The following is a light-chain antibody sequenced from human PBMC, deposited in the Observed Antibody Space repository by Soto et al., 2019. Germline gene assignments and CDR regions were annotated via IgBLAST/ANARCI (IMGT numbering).Light chain of an antibody. CDR2: DAS. Sequence: EIVLTQSPVTLSLSPGERATLSCRASQSVSSYLAWYQQKPGQAPRLLIYDASNRATGIPARFSGSGSGTEFTLTISSLEPEDFAFYYCQQRDNWPSTFGGGTKVEIK. CDR3: QQRDNWPST. J-gene: IGKJ4*01. V-gene: IGKV3-11*01. CDR1: QSVSSY.